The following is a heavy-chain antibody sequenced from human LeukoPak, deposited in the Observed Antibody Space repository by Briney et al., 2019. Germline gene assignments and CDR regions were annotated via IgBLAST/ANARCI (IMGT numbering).Heavy chain of an antibody. CDR3: ARGTRWFGELNY. Sequence: KPSETLSLTCTVSGGSISSSSYYWGWIRQPPGKGLEWIGSIYYSGSTYYNPSLRSRVTISVDTSKNQFSLKLSSVTAADTAVYYCARGTRWFGELNYWGQGTLVTVSS. CDR2: IYYSGST. D-gene: IGHD3-10*01. V-gene: IGHV4-39*01. CDR1: GGSISSSSYY. J-gene: IGHJ4*02.